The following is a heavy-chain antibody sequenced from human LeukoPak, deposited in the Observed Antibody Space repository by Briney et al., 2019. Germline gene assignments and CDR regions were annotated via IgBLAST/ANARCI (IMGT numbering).Heavy chain of an antibody. CDR2: ISVSGGST. Sequence: GVSLRLSCAASGFTFSSYGMHWVRQAPGKGLEWVSAISVSGGSTYYADSVKGRFTVSRDNSKNTLYLQMNSLRAEDTAVYYCAKDKDYGDYVLDYWGQGTLVTVSS. CDR3: AKDKDYGDYVLDY. V-gene: IGHV3-23*01. J-gene: IGHJ4*02. CDR1: GFTFSSYG. D-gene: IGHD4-17*01.